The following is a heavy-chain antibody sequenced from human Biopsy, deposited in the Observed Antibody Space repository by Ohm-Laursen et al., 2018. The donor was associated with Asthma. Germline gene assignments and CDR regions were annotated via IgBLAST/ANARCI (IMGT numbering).Heavy chain of an antibody. V-gene: IGHV3-30*18. D-gene: IGHD1-26*01. CDR3: AKDVFPGWELRRGPDY. CDR1: GFTVSSNG. J-gene: IGHJ4*02. CDR2: ISFDGSNK. Sequence: SLRLSFAASGFTVSSNGMSWVRPAPGKGLEWVAGISFDGSNKYYTDSVKGRFTISRDNSRNTLHLQMNSLRAEDTAVYYCAKDVFPGWELRRGPDYWGQGTLVTVSS.